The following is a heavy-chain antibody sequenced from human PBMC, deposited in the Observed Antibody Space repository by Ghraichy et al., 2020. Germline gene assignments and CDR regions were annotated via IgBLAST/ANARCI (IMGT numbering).Heavy chain of an antibody. Sequence: GGSLRLSCAASGFTFSSYGMHWVRQAPGKGLEWVAVIWYDGSNKYYADSVKGRFTISRDNSKNTLYLQMNSLRAEDTAVYYCARGSPTTVVTPDFDYWGQGTLVTVSS. CDR3: ARGSPTTVVTPDFDY. CDR2: IWYDGSNK. V-gene: IGHV3-33*01. J-gene: IGHJ4*02. D-gene: IGHD4-23*01. CDR1: GFTFSSYG.